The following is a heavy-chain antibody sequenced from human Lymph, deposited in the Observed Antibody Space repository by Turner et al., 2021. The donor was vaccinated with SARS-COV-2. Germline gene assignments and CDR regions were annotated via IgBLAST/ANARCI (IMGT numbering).Heavy chain of an antibody. Sequence: QVQLVESGGGVVQPGRSRGLSFAASGFTFSTYAIYWVRQAPGKGLEWVAVISYDGSNKYYADSVKGRFTISRDNSKNTLYLQMNSLRAEDTAVYYCARYASGGYFYYGMDVWGQGTTVTVSS. J-gene: IGHJ6*02. CDR3: ARYASGGYFYYGMDV. V-gene: IGHV3-30*04. CDR1: GFTFSTYA. CDR2: ISYDGSNK. D-gene: IGHD3-10*01.